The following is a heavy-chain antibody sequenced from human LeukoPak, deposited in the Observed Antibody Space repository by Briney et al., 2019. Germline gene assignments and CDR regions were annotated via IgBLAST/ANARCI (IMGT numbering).Heavy chain of an antibody. CDR2: ISYDGSNK. CDR3: ANGYYYGSGSYYKEAFDI. J-gene: IGHJ3*02. CDR1: GFTFSSYG. D-gene: IGHD3-10*01. V-gene: IGHV3-30*18. Sequence: PGGSLRLSCVASGFTFSSYGMHWVRQAPGKGLEWVVVISYDGSNKYYADSVKGRFTISRDNSKNTLYLQMNSLRAEDTAVYYCANGYYYGSGSYYKEAFDIWGQGTMVTVSS.